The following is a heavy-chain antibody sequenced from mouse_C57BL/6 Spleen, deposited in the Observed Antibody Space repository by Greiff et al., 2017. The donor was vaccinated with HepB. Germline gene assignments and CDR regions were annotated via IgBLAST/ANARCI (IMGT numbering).Heavy chain of an antibody. J-gene: IGHJ4*01. Sequence: QVQLQQPGAELVKPGASVKLSCKASGYTFTSYWMQWVKQRPGQGLEWIGEIDPSDSYTNYNQKLKGKATLTVDTSSSTAYMQLSSLTSEDSAVYYCARWLLRYYYAMDYWGQGTSVTVSS. CDR2: IDPSDSYT. CDR1: GYTFTSYW. V-gene: IGHV1-50*01. D-gene: IGHD2-3*01. CDR3: ARWLLRYYYAMDY.